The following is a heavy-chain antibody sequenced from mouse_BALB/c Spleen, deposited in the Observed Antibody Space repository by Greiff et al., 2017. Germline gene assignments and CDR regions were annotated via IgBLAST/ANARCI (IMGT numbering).Heavy chain of an antibody. D-gene: IGHD1-1*01. J-gene: IGHJ2*01. CDR2: ISSGSSTI. Sequence: EVQRVESGGGLVQPGGSLKLSCAASGFTFSSFGMHWVRQAPEKGLEWVAYISSGSSTIYYADTVKGRFTISRDNPKNTLFLQMTSLRSEDTAMYYCARKDTTVALDYWGQGTTLTVSS. V-gene: IGHV5-17*02. CDR1: GFTFSSFG. CDR3: ARKDTTVALDY.